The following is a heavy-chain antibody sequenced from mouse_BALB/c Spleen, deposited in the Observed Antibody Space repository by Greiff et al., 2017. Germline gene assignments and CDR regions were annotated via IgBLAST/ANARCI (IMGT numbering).Heavy chain of an antibody. V-gene: IGHV5-9-4*01. CDR1: GFTFSSYA. Sequence: EVQVVESGGGLVKPGGSLKLSCAASGFTFSSYAMSWVRQSPEKRLEWVAEISSGGSYTYYPDTVTGRFTISRDNSKNTLYLEMSSLRSEDTAIYYGARDRGITPAYWGQGTLVAVSA. J-gene: IGHJ3*01. CDR2: ISSGGSYT. CDR3: ARDRGITPAY. D-gene: IGHD2-4*01.